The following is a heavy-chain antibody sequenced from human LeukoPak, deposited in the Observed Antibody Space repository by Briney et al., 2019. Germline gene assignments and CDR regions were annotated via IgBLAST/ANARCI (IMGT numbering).Heavy chain of an antibody. CDR2: IYYSGST. V-gene: IGHV4-39*01. D-gene: IGHD4-23*01. CDR3: ARRHLRRWLDY. CDR1: GGSISSSSYY. J-gene: IGHJ4*02. Sequence: RSSETLSLTCTVSGGSISSSSYYWGWIRQPPGKGLEWIGSIYYSGSTYYNPSLKSRVTISVDTSKDQFSLKLSSVTAADTAVYYCARRHLRRWLDYWGQGTLVTVSS.